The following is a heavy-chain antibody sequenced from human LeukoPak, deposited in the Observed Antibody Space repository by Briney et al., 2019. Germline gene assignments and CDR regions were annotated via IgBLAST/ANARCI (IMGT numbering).Heavy chain of an antibody. CDR2: TMPLFGTA. D-gene: IGHD2-21*01. V-gene: IGHV1-69*05. CDR3: ARGALAYCGGDCYFDY. CDR1: GGTFSSYT. Sequence: SVKVSCKASGGTFSSYTITWVRQAPGQGLEWMGGTMPLFGTATYAQKFQGRVAISTDESTSTAYMELSSLRSEDTAVYYCARGALAYCGGDCYFDYWGQGTLVTVSS. J-gene: IGHJ4*02.